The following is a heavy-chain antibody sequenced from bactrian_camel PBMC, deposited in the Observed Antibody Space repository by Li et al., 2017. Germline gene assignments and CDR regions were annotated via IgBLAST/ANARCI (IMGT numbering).Heavy chain of an antibody. CDR3: AAGRSPMTRCGLAGDEYTW. D-gene: IGHD3*01. CDR1: GNTDDATC. CDR2: IYTGGGST. J-gene: IGHJ4*01. Sequence: HVQLVESGGGSVQAGGSLRLSCEASGNTDDATCMGWFRQAPGKEREGVATIYTGGGSTYYADSVKGRFTISQDNAKNTVYLQMNSLKAEDTAMYYCAAGRSPMTRCGLAGDEYTWWGQGTQVTVS. V-gene: IGHV3S54*01.